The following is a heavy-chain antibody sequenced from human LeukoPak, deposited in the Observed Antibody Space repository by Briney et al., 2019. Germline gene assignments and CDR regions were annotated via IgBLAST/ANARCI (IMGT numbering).Heavy chain of an antibody. CDR1: GYSFTSYW. Sequence: GESLKISCKGSGYSFTSYWIGWVRQMPGKGLEWMGIIYPGDPDTRYSPSFQGQVTISADKSISTAYLQWSSLKASDTAMYYCARTLWFGEVWAAFDIWGQGTMVTVSS. D-gene: IGHD3-10*01. V-gene: IGHV5-51*01. CDR2: IYPGDPDT. J-gene: IGHJ3*02. CDR3: ARTLWFGEVWAAFDI.